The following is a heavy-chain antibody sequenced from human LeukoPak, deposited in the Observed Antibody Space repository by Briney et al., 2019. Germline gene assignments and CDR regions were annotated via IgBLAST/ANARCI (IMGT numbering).Heavy chain of an antibody. Sequence: ASVTVSCTASGYTFTSYGTSWVRQAPGQGLEWMGCISVYNGNTNYAKKLQGRVTMTTDTSTSTSYMELRSLRSDATAVYYCARGADGSGSYDNTLEVALFDYWGQGTLVT. CDR2: ISVYNGNT. CDR1: GYTFTSYG. J-gene: IGHJ4*02. CDR3: ARGADGSGSYDNTLEVALFDY. V-gene: IGHV1-18*01. D-gene: IGHD3-10*01.